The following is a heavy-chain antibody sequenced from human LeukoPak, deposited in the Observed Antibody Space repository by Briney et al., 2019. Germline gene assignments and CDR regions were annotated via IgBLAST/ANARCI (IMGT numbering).Heavy chain of an antibody. CDR1: GGTFSSYA. Sequence: ASVKVSCKASGGTFSSYAIGWVRQAPGQGLEWMGGIIPIFGTANYAQKFQGRVTITADESTSTAYMELSSLRSEDTAVYYCARESKATYSSGCLDYWGQGTLVTVSS. D-gene: IGHD6-19*01. J-gene: IGHJ4*02. CDR3: ARESKATYSSGCLDY. CDR2: IIPIFGTA. V-gene: IGHV1-69*13.